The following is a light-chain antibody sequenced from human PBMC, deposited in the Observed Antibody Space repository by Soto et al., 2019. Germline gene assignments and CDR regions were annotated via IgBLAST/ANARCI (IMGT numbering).Light chain of an antibody. Sequence: QSALTQPASVSGSPGQSITISCTGTSSDVGGYNYDSWYQQHPGKAPKLMIYDVSNRPSGLSNRFSGSKSGNTASLTISGLQAEDEADYYCSSYTSSRTRVFGTGTKLTVL. V-gene: IGLV2-14*01. CDR3: SSYTSSRTRV. CDR2: DVS. CDR1: SSDVGGYNY. J-gene: IGLJ1*01.